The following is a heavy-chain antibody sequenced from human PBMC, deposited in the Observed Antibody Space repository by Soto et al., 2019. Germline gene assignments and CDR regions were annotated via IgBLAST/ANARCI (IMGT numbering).Heavy chain of an antibody. Sequence: SGGGVVQPGRSLRLSCAASGFTFSSYGMHWVRQAPGKGLEWVAVISYDGSNKYYADSVKGRVTISRDNSKNTLYLQMNSLEAEDTAVYYCAKDHGSGGRLKDDAFDIWGQGTMVTVSS. CDR1: GFTFSSYG. V-gene: IGHV3-30*18. CDR2: ISYDGSNK. D-gene: IGHD2-15*01. J-gene: IGHJ3*02. CDR3: AKDHGSGGRLKDDAFDI.